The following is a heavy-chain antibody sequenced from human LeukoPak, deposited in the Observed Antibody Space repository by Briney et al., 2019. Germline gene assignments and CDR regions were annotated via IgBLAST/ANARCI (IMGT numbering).Heavy chain of an antibody. V-gene: IGHV4-59*13. CDR2: IYYSGST. J-gene: IGHJ4*02. CDR1: GGSINSYY. D-gene: IGHD3-3*01. Sequence: SETLSLTCTVSGGSINSYYWSWIRQPPGKGLEWIGYIYYSGSTKYNPSLKSRVTISVDTSKNQFSLKLSSVTAADTAVYYCARDFRGGYDFWSGYYTPYYFDYWGQGTLVTVS. CDR3: ARDFRGGYDFWSGYYTPYYFDY.